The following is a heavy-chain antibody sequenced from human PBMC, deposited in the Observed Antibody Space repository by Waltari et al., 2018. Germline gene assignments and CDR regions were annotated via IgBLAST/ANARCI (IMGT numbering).Heavy chain of an antibody. J-gene: IGHJ4*02. V-gene: IGHV4-34*01. CDR3: ARDLSRGSGSYRNDY. Sequence: QVQLQQWGAGLLKPSETLSLTCAVYGGSFSGYYWSWIRQPPGKGLEWIGEINHSGSTNYNPSLESRVTISVDTAKNQFSLKLSSVTAADTAVYYCARDLSRGSGSYRNDYWGQGTLVTVSS. CDR1: GGSFSGYY. CDR2: INHSGST. D-gene: IGHD3-10*01.